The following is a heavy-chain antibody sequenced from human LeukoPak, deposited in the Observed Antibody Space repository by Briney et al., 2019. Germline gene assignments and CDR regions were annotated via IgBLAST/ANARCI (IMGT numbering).Heavy chain of an antibody. CDR2: INPNSGGT. J-gene: IGHJ2*01. Sequence: ASVKVSCKASGYTFTGYYLHWVRQAPGQGLQWMGWINPNSGGTKYVQKFQGRVTMTRDTSISTAYMEVSRLISDDTAVYYCAGGDDPDPAMALDLWGRGTLATVSS. CDR1: GYTFTGYY. CDR3: AGGDDPDPAMALDL. V-gene: IGHV1-2*02. D-gene: IGHD5-18*01.